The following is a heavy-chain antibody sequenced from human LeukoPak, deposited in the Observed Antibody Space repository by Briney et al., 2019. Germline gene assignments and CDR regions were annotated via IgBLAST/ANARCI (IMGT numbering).Heavy chain of an antibody. J-gene: IGHJ4*02. Sequence: PGGSLRLSCAASGFTFSSYAMSWVRQAPGKGLEWVSAISGSGGSTYYADSVKGRFTISRDNSKNTLYLQMNSLRAEDTAVYYCAKYPRGGYYYDSSGYYPHFDYWGQGTLVTVSS. CDR1: GFTFSSYA. CDR2: ISGSGGST. V-gene: IGHV3-23*01. D-gene: IGHD3-22*01. CDR3: AKYPRGGYYYDSSGYYPHFDY.